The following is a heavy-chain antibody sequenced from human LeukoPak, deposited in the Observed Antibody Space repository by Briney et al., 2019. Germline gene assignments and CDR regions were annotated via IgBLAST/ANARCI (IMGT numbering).Heavy chain of an antibody. D-gene: IGHD6-13*01. V-gene: IGHV3-43*02. CDR1: GFKFDDYA. Sequence: GGSLRLSCAGSGFKFDDYAINWVRQAPGKGLEWVSLITGDGGGIYYADSVEGRFTISRDNSRNSVYLEMNSLRTEDTALYYCAKDTRDSSGWDYWGQGTLVTVSS. J-gene: IGHJ4*02. CDR3: AKDTRDSSGWDY. CDR2: ITGDGGGI.